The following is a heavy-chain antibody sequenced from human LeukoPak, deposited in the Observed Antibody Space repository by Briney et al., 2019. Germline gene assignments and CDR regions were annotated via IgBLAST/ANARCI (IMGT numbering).Heavy chain of an antibody. CDR3: SIGGYCTNGVCYTGFDY. V-gene: IGHV1-46*03. J-gene: IGHJ4*02. CDR1: GYTFTSYY. CDR2: INPSGGST. D-gene: IGHD2-8*01. Sequence: ASVKVSCKASGYTFTSYYMHWVRQAPGQGLEWMGMINPSGGSTSYAQKFQGRVTMTRDTSTSTVYMELSSLRSEDTAVYYCSIGGYCTNGVCYTGFDYWGQGTLVTVSS.